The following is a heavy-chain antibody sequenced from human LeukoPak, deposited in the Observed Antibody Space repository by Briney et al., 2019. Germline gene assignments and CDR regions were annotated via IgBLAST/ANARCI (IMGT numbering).Heavy chain of an antibody. Sequence: SQTLSLTCAISGDSVSSNSAAWDWIRQSPSRGLEWLGRTYYRSKWYNDYAVSVKSRITINPNTSKNQFSLQLNSVTPEDTAVYYCARDGSKGRSSSWYEGFDPWGQGTLVTVSS. D-gene: IGHD6-13*01. CDR3: ARDGSKGRSSSWYEGFDP. J-gene: IGHJ5*02. CDR1: GDSVSSNSAA. CDR2: TYYRSKWYN. V-gene: IGHV6-1*01.